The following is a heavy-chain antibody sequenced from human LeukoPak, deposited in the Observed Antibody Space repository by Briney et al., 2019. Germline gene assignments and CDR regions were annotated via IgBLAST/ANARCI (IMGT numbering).Heavy chain of an antibody. J-gene: IGHJ6*03. D-gene: IGHD3-3*01. Sequence: GGSLRLSCAASGFTFSNYWMTWVRQAPGKGLEWVADIKQDGSGKLYVKPVRGRFTISRDNAKMSLFLQMNSLRAEDTAVYYCARDNGVVHGVYYMDVWGKGTTVTVS. CDR1: GFTFSNYW. V-gene: IGHV3-7*01. CDR3: ARDNGVVHGVYYMDV. CDR2: IKQDGSGK.